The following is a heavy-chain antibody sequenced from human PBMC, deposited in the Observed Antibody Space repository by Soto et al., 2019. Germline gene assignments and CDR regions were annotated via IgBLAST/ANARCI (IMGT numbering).Heavy chain of an antibody. V-gene: IGHV3-23*01. CDR3: AKESGGIGGSFDD. CDR1: GFTFRSDG. J-gene: IGHJ4*02. CDR2: ISGSGGST. Sequence: EVQLLESGGGLVQPGGSLRLSCAASGFTFRSDGMSWVRQAPGKGLEWVSGISGSGGSTYYADSVKGWFTISRDNSKNTLYLQMNSLRAEDTGVYYCAKESGGIGGSFDDWGQGTLVTVSS. D-gene: IGHD2-15*01.